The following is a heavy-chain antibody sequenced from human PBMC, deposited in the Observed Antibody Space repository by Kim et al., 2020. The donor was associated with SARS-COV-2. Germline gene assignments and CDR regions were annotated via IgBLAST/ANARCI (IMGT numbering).Heavy chain of an antibody. CDR3: ARTYYYDSSGYYGDY. D-gene: IGHD3-22*01. J-gene: IGHJ4*02. V-gene: IGHV1-69*01. Sequence: AQKFQGRVTITADESTSTAYMERSSLRSEDTAVYYCARTYYYDSSGYYGDYWGQGTLVTVSS.